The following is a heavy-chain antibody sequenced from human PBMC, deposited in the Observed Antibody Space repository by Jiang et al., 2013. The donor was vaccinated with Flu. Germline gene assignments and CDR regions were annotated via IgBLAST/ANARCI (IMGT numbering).Heavy chain of an antibody. D-gene: IGHD1-1*01. CDR3: ATLPTDCPTGNCPADAFDY. Sequence: VQLVESGAEVRNPGDSLTISCEASGYSFDNYWISWVRQMPGKGLEWMGRIDPSDSRTKYSPSFQGHVIISFDKSTSTTYLQWDRLQASDTATYFCATLPTDCPTGNCPADAFDYWGPEHCSPSRQ. CDR2: IDPSDSRT. V-gene: IGHV5-10-1*03. J-gene: IGHJ3*01. CDR1: GYSFDNYW.